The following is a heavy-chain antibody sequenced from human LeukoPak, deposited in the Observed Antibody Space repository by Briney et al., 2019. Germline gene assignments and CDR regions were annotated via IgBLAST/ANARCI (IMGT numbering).Heavy chain of an antibody. CDR1: GYTFTGYY. CDR2: MNPNSGNT. J-gene: IGHJ4*02. D-gene: IGHD1-26*01. V-gene: IGHV1-8*02. Sequence: ASVKVSCKASGYTFTGYYMHWVRQAPGQGLEWMGWMNPNSGNTGYAQEFQGRVTMTRDTSITTAYMELRSLRSEDTAVYYCASWVGPTTHNWGQGTLVTVSS. CDR3: ASWVGPTTHN.